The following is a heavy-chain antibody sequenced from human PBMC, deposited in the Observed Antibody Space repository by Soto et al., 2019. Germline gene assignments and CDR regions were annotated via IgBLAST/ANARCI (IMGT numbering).Heavy chain of an antibody. CDR1: GFTVSDCY. V-gene: IGHV3-11*01. J-gene: IGHJ4*02. Sequence: QAHVVESGGGLVKPGASLRLSCTASGFTVSDCYMSWIRQAPGKGLEWVSYISSSGRTIFYADSVRGRFTISRDNANNSLYLNMNSLRAEDTAVYYSAAGGGWGNFDYWGQGTLVTVSS. CDR3: AAGGGWGNFDY. CDR2: ISSSGRTI. D-gene: IGHD6-19*01.